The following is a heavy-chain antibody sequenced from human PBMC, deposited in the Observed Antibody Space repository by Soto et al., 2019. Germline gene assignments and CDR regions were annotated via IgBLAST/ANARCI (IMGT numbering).Heavy chain of an antibody. CDR2: IYYSGST. V-gene: IGHV4-39*01. J-gene: IGHJ3*02. D-gene: IGHD6-19*01. Sequence: QLQLQESGPGLVKPSETLSLTCTVSGGSISSSSYYWGWIRQPPGKGLEWIGGIYYSGSTYYNPSLKRRVIIAGDTSKNQFSLKLGSVTAGGMAVYYCAGHDCPRYSSGWDDAFDIWGQGTMVTVSS. CDR1: GGSISSSSYY. CDR3: AGHDCPRYSSGWDDAFDI.